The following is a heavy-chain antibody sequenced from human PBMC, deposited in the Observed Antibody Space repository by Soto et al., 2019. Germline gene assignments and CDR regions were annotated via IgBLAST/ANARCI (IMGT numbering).Heavy chain of an antibody. CDR1: GFTFSDNS. D-gene: IGHD2-2*01. V-gene: IGHV3-23*01. Sequence: GGSLRFSCGASGFTFSDNSMTLARQAPGKGLECVSSISDDGDSTYYADSVKGRFAVSRDNSKNTLFLHMNSLGAEDTAVYYWAKSLSTAVNYGLDVWGQGTSVTVS. J-gene: IGHJ6*02. CDR3: AKSLSTAVNYGLDV. CDR2: ISDDGDST.